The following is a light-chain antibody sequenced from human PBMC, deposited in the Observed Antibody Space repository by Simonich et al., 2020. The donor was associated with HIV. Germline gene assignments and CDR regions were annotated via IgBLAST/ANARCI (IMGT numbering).Light chain of an antibody. Sequence: DIQMTQSPSSLSASVGDRVTITCRASQSISIYLNWYQQKPGKAPKLLIYTASSLESGVPSRFSGSGSGTDFTLTISSLQPEDFATYYCQQFNSYLHTFGQGTKLEIK. CDR1: QSISIY. CDR2: TAS. CDR3: QQFNSYLHT. V-gene: IGKV1-39*01. J-gene: IGKJ2*01.